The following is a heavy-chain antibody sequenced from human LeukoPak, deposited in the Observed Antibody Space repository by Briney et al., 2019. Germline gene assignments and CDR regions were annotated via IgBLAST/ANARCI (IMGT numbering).Heavy chain of an antibody. CDR1: GFTFSSYW. V-gene: IGHV3-7*01. D-gene: IGHD2-21*02. J-gene: IGHJ5*02. CDR3: ARDRRTNTVVVTAIGYNWFDP. CDR2: IKQDGSEK. Sequence: GGSLRLSCAASGFTFSSYWMSWVRQAPGKGLEWVANIKQDGSEKYYVDSVKGRFTISRDNAKNSLYLQMNSLRAEDTAVYYCARDRRTNTVVVTAIGYNWFDPWGQGTLVTVSS.